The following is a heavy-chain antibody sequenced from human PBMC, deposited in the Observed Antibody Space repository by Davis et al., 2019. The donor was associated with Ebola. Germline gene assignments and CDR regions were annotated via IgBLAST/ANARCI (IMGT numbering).Heavy chain of an antibody. CDR3: ARTTGTTSGWFDP. J-gene: IGHJ5*02. D-gene: IGHD1-1*01. Sequence: GESLKISCAASGFTFSDYYMNWIRQAPGKGLEWVSYISSSGSTIYYADSVKGRFTISRDNAKNSLYLQMNSLRAEDTAVYYCARTTGTTSGWFDPWGQGTLVTVSS. CDR1: GFTFSDYY. CDR2: ISSSGSTI. V-gene: IGHV3-11*04.